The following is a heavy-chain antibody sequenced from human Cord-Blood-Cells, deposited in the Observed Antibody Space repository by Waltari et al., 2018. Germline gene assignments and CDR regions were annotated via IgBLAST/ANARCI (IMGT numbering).Heavy chain of an antibody. CDR1: GHTLTELS. V-gene: IGHV1-24*01. J-gene: IGHJ6*02. CDR3: ATETTVTRYPEFYYYGMDV. CDR2: VDPEDGET. Sequence: QVQLVQVGAEVKKPGASVKVSCMVLGHTLTELSMHWVRAALANGLEWMGGVDPEDGETIYAQKFQGRVTMTEDTSTDTAYMELSSLRSEDTAVYYCATETTVTRYPEFYYYGMDVWGQGTTVTVSS. D-gene: IGHD4-4*01.